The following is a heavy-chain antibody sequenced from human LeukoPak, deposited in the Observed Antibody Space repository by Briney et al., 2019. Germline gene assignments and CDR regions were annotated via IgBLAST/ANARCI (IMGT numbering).Heavy chain of an antibody. CDR2: IRYDGSNK. V-gene: IGHV3-30*02. Sequence: GGSLRLSCAASGFTFSSYGMHWVRQAPGKGLEWVAFIRYDGSNKYYADSVKGRFTISRDNSKNTLYLHVNSLRPEDTAVYYCARDRIVGVAMNWFDPWGQGTLVTVSS. J-gene: IGHJ5*02. CDR3: ARDRIVGVAMNWFDP. D-gene: IGHD2-2*01. CDR1: GFTFSSYG.